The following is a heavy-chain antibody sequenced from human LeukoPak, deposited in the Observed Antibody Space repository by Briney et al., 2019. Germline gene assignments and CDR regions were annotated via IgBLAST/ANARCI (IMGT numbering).Heavy chain of an antibody. CDR2: IHTSGST. CDR3: ARGSRGGVYYYYYMDV. V-gene: IGHV4-4*07. D-gene: IGHD3-10*01. J-gene: IGHJ6*03. CDR1: GGSINTYY. Sequence: PSETLSLTCTVSGGSINTYYWTWIRQPAGKGLEWIGRIHTSGSTNYNPSLQSRVTMSVDTSKNQFSLKLSSVTAADTAVYYCARGSRGGVYYYYYMDVWGKGTTVTVSS.